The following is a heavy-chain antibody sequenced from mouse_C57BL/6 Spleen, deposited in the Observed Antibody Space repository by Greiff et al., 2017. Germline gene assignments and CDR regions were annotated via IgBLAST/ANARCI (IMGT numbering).Heavy chain of an antibody. J-gene: IGHJ1*03. D-gene: IGHD1-1*01. Sequence: VKLMESGPGLVQPSQSLSITCTVSGFSLTSYGVHWVRQSPGKGLEWLGVIWRGGSTDYNAAFMSRLSITKDNSKSQVFFKMNSLQADDTAIYYCAKNHYYDGSSYLWYFDVWGTGTTVTVSS. CDR2: IWRGGST. CDR1: GFSLTSYG. CDR3: AKNHYYDGSSYLWYFDV. V-gene: IGHV2-5*01.